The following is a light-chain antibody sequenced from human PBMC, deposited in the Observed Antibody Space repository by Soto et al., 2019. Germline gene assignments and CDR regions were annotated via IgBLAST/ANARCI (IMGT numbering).Light chain of an antibody. CDR1: QSLSNN. CDR2: DAS. CDR3: QQYNNWPPWT. Sequence: EIVMTQSPASLSVSPGERATLSCRASQSLSNNLAWYQQKSGQAPRLLIYDASTRATGVPARFSGSGSGTEFTVTISSLQFEDFAVYYCQQYNNWPPWTFGQGTKVEIK. V-gene: IGKV3-15*01. J-gene: IGKJ1*01.